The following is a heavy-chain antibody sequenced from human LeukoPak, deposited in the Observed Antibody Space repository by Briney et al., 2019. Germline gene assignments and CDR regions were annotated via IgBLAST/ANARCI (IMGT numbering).Heavy chain of an antibody. J-gene: IGHJ4*02. Sequence: SETLSLTCTVSGGSISSYYWSWIRQPAGKGLEWIGRIYTSGSTNYNPSLKSRVTISVDTSKHQFSLKLTSVTAADTAIYYCARDRSIAAAGEGFDFWGQGTLVTVSS. V-gene: IGHV4-4*07. D-gene: IGHD6-13*01. CDR3: ARDRSIAAAGEGFDF. CDR2: IYTSGST. CDR1: GGSISSYY.